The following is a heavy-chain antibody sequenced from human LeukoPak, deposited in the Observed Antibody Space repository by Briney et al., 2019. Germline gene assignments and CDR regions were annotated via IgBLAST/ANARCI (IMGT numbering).Heavy chain of an antibody. CDR2: IYSGGST. J-gene: IGHJ5*02. D-gene: IGHD6-19*01. Sequence: GGSLRLSCAASGFTVSSNYMSCVRQAPGKGLEWVSVIYSGGSTYYADSVKGRFTIARDNSKNTLYLQMNSLRAEDTAVYYCARVPNYSSGTTENWFDPWGQGTLVTVSS. V-gene: IGHV3-53*01. CDR1: GFTVSSNY. CDR3: ARVPNYSSGTTENWFDP.